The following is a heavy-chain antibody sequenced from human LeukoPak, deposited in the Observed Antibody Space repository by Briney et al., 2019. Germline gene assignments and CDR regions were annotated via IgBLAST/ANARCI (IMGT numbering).Heavy chain of an antibody. D-gene: IGHD2-2*02. CDR2: IYYSGST. CDR3: ARGPRYCSSTSCYRPYYFDY. CDR1: GGSISSGDYY. V-gene: IGHV4-30-4*08. Sequence: SQTLSLTCTVSGGSISSGDYYWSWIRQPPGKGLEWLGYIYYSGSTYYNPSLKSRVTISVDTSKNQFSLKLSSVTAADTAVYYCARGPRYCSSTSCYRPYYFDYWGQGTLVTVSS. J-gene: IGHJ4*02.